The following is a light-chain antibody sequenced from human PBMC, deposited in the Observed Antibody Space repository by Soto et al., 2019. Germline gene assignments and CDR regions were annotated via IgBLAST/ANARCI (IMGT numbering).Light chain of an antibody. J-gene: IGKJ1*01. V-gene: IGKV3-20*01. CDR3: QQYAASPRT. CDR2: GAS. Sequence: EIVLTQSPGTLSLSPMERATLSCRASQSVSSNYLAWYQHKPGQAPRRLIYGASSRAPGIPDRFSGSGSGTDFTLKISRLEPEDFAVYYCQQYAASPRTFGQGTQVEVK. CDR1: QSVSSNY.